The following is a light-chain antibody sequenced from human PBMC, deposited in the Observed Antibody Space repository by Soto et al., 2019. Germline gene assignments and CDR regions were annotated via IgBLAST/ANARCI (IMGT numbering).Light chain of an antibody. V-gene: IGKV3-20*01. Sequence: EIVLTQSPGTLSLSPGERATLSCRASRSVTSRYLAWYQQKPGQAPRLLIYGTSSRATGIPDRFSGSGSGTDFTLTISRLEPEDFAVYYGQQYGYSPYTFGQGTDLEIK. CDR2: GTS. CDR3: QQYGYSPYT. CDR1: RSVTSRY. J-gene: IGKJ2*01.